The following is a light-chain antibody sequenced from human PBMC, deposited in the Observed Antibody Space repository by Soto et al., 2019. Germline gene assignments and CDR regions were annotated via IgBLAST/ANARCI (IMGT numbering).Light chain of an antibody. V-gene: IGLV2-14*03. Sequence: QSALTQPASVSGSPGQSITISCTGTSGDVGAYNYVSWYQQHPGKAPRLMIYDVSARPSGVSYRFSGSKSGNTASLTISGLQADDEADYYCGSRISASPLHVVFGGGTKVPS. CDR1: SGDVGAYNY. CDR2: DVS. J-gene: IGLJ2*01. CDR3: GSRISASPLHVV.